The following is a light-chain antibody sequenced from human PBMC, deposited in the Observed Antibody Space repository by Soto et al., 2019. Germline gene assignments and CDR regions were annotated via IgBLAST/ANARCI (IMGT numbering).Light chain of an antibody. CDR3: QQRSNWLT. V-gene: IGKV3D-11*01. J-gene: IGKJ4*01. CDR2: DAS. CDR1: QGVSSY. Sequence: EIVLTQSPATLSLSPGERATLSCRASQGVSSYLAWYQQKPGQAPRLLIYDASNRATGIPARFSGSGPGTDFTRTISSLEPEDFAVYYCQQRSNWLTFGGGTKVEIK.